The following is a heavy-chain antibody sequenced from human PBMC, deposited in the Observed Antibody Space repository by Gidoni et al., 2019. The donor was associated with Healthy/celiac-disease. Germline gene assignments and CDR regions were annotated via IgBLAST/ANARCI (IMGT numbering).Heavy chain of an antibody. CDR2: INPNSGGT. CDR3: ARGENFWSGTRYYYYGMDV. CDR1: GYTFTGYY. D-gene: IGHD3-3*01. Sequence: QVQLVQSGAEVKKPGASVKVSCKASGYTFTGYYMHWVRQAPGQGLEWMGWINPNSGGTNYAQKFQGWVTMTRDTSISTAYMELSRLRSDDTAVYYCARGENFWSGTRYYYYGMDVWGQGTTVTVSS. J-gene: IGHJ6*02. V-gene: IGHV1-2*04.